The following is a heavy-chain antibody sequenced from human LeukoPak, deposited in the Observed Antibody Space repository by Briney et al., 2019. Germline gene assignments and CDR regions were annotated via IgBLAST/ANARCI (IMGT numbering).Heavy chain of an antibody. CDR3: ARCWIFGSSTSCHYFDY. Sequence: SETLSLTCTVSGGSISSYYWSWIRPPPGKGLEWIGYIYYSGSTNYNPSLKSRVTISVDTSKNQFSLKLSSVTAADTAVYYCARCWIFGSSTSCHYFDYWGQGTLVTVSS. J-gene: IGHJ4*02. V-gene: IGHV4-59*12. D-gene: IGHD2-2*01. CDR2: IYYSGST. CDR1: GGSISSYY.